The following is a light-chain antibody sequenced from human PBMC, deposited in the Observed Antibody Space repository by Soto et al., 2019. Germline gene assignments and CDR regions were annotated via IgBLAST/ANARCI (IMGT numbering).Light chain of an antibody. Sequence: EIVLTQSPGTLSLSPGERATLSCRASQSVSSNLAWYQQKPGQAPRLLIYGASTRATGIPARFSGSGSGTEFTLTISSLQSEDFALYYCQQYNNWPPLTFGQGTRLEIK. CDR3: QQYNNWPPLT. J-gene: IGKJ5*01. CDR2: GAS. V-gene: IGKV3-15*01. CDR1: QSVSSN.